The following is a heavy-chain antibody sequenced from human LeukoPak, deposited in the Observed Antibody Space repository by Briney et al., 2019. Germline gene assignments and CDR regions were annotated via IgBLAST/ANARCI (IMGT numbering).Heavy chain of an antibody. Sequence: GESLKISCKGSGYSFSNYWIGWVRQMPGKGLEWMGIIYPGDSDTRYSPSFQGQVTISVDESINTAYLQWSSLEASDTAMYYCARQYGRPFNYWGQGTLVTVSS. CDR1: GYSFSNYW. V-gene: IGHV5-51*01. J-gene: IGHJ4*02. D-gene: IGHD4-17*01. CDR3: ARQYGRPFNY. CDR2: IYPGDSDT.